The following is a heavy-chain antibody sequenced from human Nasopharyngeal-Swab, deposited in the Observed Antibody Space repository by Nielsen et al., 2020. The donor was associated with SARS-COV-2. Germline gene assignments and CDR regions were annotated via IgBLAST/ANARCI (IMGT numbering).Heavy chain of an antibody. CDR3: ARERGRGGIWNYYYYYMDV. Sequence: RQAPGKGLEWIGSIYYSGSTYYNSSLKSRVTISVDTSKNQFSLKLSSLTAADTAVYYCARERGRGGIWNYYYYYMDVWGKGTTVTVSS. CDR2: IYYSGST. D-gene: IGHD3-10*01. J-gene: IGHJ6*03. V-gene: IGHV4-39*07.